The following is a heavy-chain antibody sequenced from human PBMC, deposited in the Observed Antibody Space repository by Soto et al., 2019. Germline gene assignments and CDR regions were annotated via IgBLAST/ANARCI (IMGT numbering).Heavy chain of an antibody. CDR1: GFTFTNYA. Sequence: EVQLLESGGGLVQPGGSLRLSCAASGFTFTNYAMSWVRQAPGKGLQWVSTISGSGGATYYADSVKGRFTVSRDNSKNTLYLQMDSLRAEDTAVYFCANPSPGYGYSTFYYYAMYAWGQGTMVTVAS. V-gene: IGHV3-23*01. CDR2: ISGSGGAT. J-gene: IGHJ6*02. CDR3: ANPSPGYGYSTFYYYAMYA. D-gene: IGHD4-17*01.